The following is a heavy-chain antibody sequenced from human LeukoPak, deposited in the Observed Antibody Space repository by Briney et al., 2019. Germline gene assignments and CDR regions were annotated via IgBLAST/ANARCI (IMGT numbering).Heavy chain of an antibody. CDR1: GVTFSSYG. J-gene: IGHJ4*02. CDR3: AKSATMVRGPFDY. CDR2: IRYDGSNK. D-gene: IGHD3-10*01. V-gene: IGHV3-30*02. Sequence: TGGSLRLSCAASGVTFSSYGMHWVRQAPGKGLEWVAFIRYDGSNKYYADSVKGRFTISRDNSKNTLYLQMNSLRAEDTAVYYCAKSATMVRGPFDYWGQGTLVTVSS.